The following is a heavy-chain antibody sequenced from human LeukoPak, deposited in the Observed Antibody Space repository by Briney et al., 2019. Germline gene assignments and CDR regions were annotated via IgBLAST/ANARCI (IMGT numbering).Heavy chain of an antibody. Sequence: GGSLRLSCAASGFTFSSYWMSWVRQAPGKGLEWVANIKQDGSEKYYVDSVKGRFTISRDNAKNSLYLQMNSLRAEDTAVYYCAKHIDYYDSSGLDYWGQGTLVTVSS. V-gene: IGHV3-7*01. J-gene: IGHJ4*02. CDR3: AKHIDYYDSSGLDY. CDR1: GFTFSSYW. D-gene: IGHD3-22*01. CDR2: IKQDGSEK.